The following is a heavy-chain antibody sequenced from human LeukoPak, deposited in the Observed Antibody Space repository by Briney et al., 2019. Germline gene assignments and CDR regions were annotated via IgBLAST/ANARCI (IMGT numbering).Heavy chain of an antibody. CDR1: GFTFSSYA. V-gene: IGHV3-23*01. Sequence: PGGSLRLSCAASGFTFSSYAMSWVRQAPGKGLAWVSAISGSGGSTYYADSVKGRFTISRDNSKNTLYLQMHSLSAEDTAVYYCAKSDKHWFDPWGQATLVTVSS. CDR3: AKSDKHWFDP. J-gene: IGHJ5*02. CDR2: ISGSGGST.